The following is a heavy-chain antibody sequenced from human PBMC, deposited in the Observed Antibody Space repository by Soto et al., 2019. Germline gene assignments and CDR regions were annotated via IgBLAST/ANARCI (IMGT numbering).Heavy chain of an antibody. CDR1: GFTFSSYG. Sequence: GGSLRLSCAASGFTFSSYGMNWVRQVPGKGLEWVSGISDSGGSTYYEDSVKGRFTISRDNSKYTLNLQMNSLRAEDTALYYCAKAPLSRYCSSTSCPLDYWGQGTLVTVSS. D-gene: IGHD2-2*01. CDR3: AKAPLSRYCSSTSCPLDY. J-gene: IGHJ4*02. CDR2: ISDSGGST. V-gene: IGHV3-23*01.